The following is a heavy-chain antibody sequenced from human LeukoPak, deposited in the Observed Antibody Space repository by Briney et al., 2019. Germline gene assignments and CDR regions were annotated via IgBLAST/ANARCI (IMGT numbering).Heavy chain of an antibody. V-gene: IGHV3-30*02. CDR3: AKARFIAVAGGYFDY. J-gene: IGHJ4*02. Sequence: GGSLRLSCAASGFTFSSYGMHWVRQAPGKGLEWVAFIRYDGSNKYYADSVKGRFTISRDNSKNTLYLQMNSLRAEDTAVYYCAKARFIAVAGGYFDYWGQGTLVTVSS. CDR1: GFTFSSYG. CDR2: IRYDGSNK. D-gene: IGHD6-19*01.